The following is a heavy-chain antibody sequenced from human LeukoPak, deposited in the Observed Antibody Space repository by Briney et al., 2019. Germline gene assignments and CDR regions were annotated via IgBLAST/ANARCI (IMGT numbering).Heavy chain of an antibody. V-gene: IGHV4-39*01. Sequence: SETLPLTCTVSGASISTHTYYWGWIRQPPGKGLERIGSIYYNGNTYYNPSLKSRVTISVDTSNNQFSLKLRSVTAADTAVYYCARSYCAGDCYTEYFQHWGQGTLVTVSS. CDR2: IYYNGNT. CDR1: GASISTHTYY. CDR3: ARSYCAGDCYTEYFQH. J-gene: IGHJ1*01. D-gene: IGHD2-21*02.